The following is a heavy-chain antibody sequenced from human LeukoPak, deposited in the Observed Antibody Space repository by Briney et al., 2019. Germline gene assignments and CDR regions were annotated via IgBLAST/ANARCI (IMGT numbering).Heavy chain of an antibody. Sequence: SVKVSCKASGGTFSSYAISWVRQAPGQGLEWMGGIIPIFGTANYAQKFQGRVTITADESTSTAYMELSSLRSEDTAVYYCARGPKAGYYYDSSGYTKSWFDPWGQGTLVTVSS. CDR3: ARGPKAGYYYDSSGYTKSWFDP. CDR1: GGTFSSYA. J-gene: IGHJ5*02. CDR2: IIPIFGTA. D-gene: IGHD3-22*01. V-gene: IGHV1-69*13.